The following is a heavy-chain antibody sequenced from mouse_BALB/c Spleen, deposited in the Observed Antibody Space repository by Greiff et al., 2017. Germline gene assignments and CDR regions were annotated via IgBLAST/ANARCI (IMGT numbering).Heavy chain of an antibody. V-gene: IGHV5-17*02. Sequence: EVKLVESGGGLVQPGGSRKLSCAASGFTFSSFGMHWVRQAPEKGLEWVAYISSGSSTIYYADTVKGRFTISRDNPKNTLFLQMTSLRSEDTAMYYCARYYYGYSFDYWGQGTTLTVSS. CDR1: GFTFSSFG. D-gene: IGHD1-2*01. CDR3: ARYYYGYSFDY. J-gene: IGHJ2*01. CDR2: ISSGSSTI.